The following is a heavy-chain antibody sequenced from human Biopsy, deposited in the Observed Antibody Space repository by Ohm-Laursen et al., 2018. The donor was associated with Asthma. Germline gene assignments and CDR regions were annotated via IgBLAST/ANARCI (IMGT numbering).Heavy chain of an antibody. Sequence: ASVNVSCKASGYTFIGCHIHWMRQAPGQGLEWMGRINPNSGGTNYAQKFQGRVTMTRDTSISTAYMEVSRLRSGDTAVYYCARGQKSAGDRWFDPWGQGTLVTVSS. CDR3: ARGQKSAGDRWFDP. D-gene: IGHD6-13*01. CDR1: GYTFIGCH. J-gene: IGHJ5*02. V-gene: IGHV1-2*06. CDR2: INPNSGGT.